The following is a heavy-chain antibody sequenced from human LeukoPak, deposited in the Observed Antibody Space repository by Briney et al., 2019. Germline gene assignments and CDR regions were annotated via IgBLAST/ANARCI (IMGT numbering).Heavy chain of an antibody. Sequence: SETLSLTCAVYGGSFSGYYWTWIRQPPGKGLEWNGEIYHSGSTNYNPSLKSRVTISVDKSKNQFSLKLSSVTAADTAVYYCARDRDDYGDYEDYWGQGTLVTVSS. V-gene: IGHV4-34*01. CDR2: IYHSGST. CDR1: GGSFSGYY. D-gene: IGHD4-17*01. CDR3: ARDRDDYGDYEDY. J-gene: IGHJ4*02.